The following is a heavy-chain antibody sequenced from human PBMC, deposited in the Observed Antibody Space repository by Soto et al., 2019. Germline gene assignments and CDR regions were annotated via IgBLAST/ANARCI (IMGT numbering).Heavy chain of an antibody. Sequence: ESGGGLVKPGGSLRLSCAASGFTFSSYSMNWVRQAPGKGLEWVSSISSSSSYIYYADSVKGRFTISRDNAKNSLYLQMNSLRAEDTAVYYCARDEGFGEFPDYWGQGTLVTVSS. D-gene: IGHD3-10*01. CDR2: ISSSSSYI. J-gene: IGHJ4*02. V-gene: IGHV3-21*01. CDR1: GFTFSSYS. CDR3: ARDEGFGEFPDY.